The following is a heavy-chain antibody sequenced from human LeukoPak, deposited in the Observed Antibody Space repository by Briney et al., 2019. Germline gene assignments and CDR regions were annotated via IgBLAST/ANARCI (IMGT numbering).Heavy chain of an antibody. D-gene: IGHD6-13*01. CDR1: GFTFSSYG. J-gene: IGHJ4*02. CDR3: AKDRSPKQRIAAAGY. Sequence: GGSLRLSCAASGFTFSSYGMHWVRQAPGKGLEWVAVISYDGSNKYYADSVKGRFTISRDNSKNTLYLQMNSLRAEDTAVYYCAKDRSPKQRIAAAGYWGQGTLVTVSS. CDR2: ISYDGSNK. V-gene: IGHV3-30*18.